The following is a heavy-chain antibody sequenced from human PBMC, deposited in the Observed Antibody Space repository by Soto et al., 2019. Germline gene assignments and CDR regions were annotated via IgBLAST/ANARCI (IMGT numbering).Heavy chain of an antibody. CDR2: IYYSGST. V-gene: IGHV4-31*03. Sequence: SETLSLTCTVSGGSISSGGYYWSWIRQHPGKGLEWIGYIYYSGSTYYNPSLKSRVTISVDTSKNQFSLKLSSVTAADTAVYYCARLRFAGSGSYYNGQNDYWGQGTLVTVSS. CDR1: GGSISSGGYY. D-gene: IGHD3-10*01. CDR3: ARLRFAGSGSYYNGQNDY. J-gene: IGHJ4*02.